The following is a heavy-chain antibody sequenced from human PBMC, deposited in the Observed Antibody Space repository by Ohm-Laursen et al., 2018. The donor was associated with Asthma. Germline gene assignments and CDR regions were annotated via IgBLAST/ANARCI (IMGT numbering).Heavy chain of an antibody. V-gene: IGHV3-48*01. D-gene: IGHD2-2*01. J-gene: IGHJ6*02. CDR3: AKDHCSSTSCYWPYYYYGMDV. CDR1: GFTFSNYP. Sequence: SLRLSCSASGFTFSNYPMNWVRQAPGKGLEWLSYITSSSTTTYYADSVKGRFIISRDNAKNSLYLQMNSLRAEDTALYYCAKDHCSSTSCYWPYYYYGMDVWGQGTTVTVSS. CDR2: ITSSSTTT.